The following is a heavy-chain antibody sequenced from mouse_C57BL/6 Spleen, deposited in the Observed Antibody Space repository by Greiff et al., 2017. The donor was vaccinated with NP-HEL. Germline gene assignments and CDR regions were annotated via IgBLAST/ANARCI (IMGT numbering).Heavy chain of an antibody. V-gene: IGHV1-82*01. Sequence: QVQLKQSGPELVKPGASVKISCKASGYAFSSSWMNWVKQRPGKGLEWIGRIYPGDGDTNYNGKFKGKATLTADKSSSTAYMQLSSLTSEDSAVYFCARSPYYGSAYYFDYWGQGTTLTVSS. D-gene: IGHD1-1*01. CDR1: GYAFSSSW. CDR2: IYPGDGDT. J-gene: IGHJ2*01. CDR3: ARSPYYGSAYYFDY.